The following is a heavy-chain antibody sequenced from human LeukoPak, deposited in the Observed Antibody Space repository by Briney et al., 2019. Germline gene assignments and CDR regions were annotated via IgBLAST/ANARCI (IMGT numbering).Heavy chain of an antibody. J-gene: IGHJ6*02. V-gene: IGHV4-59*02. CDR1: GGSVSSCY. CDR2: IYSSGST. Sequence: SETLALTCPVSGGSVSSCYWSWLRTPPGTGLEWIGDIYSSGSTNYNPSLKSPVTISVDTSKIQFSLKLSSVTAADTAVYYCARDHQGGWPYYCGMDVWGQGTTVTVSS. CDR3: ARDHQGGWPYYCGMDV.